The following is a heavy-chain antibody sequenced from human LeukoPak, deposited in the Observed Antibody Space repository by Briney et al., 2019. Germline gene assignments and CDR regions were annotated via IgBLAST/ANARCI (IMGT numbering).Heavy chain of an antibody. CDR1: GFTFSSYA. CDR2: ISGSGGST. D-gene: IGHD3-22*01. V-gene: IGHV3-23*01. CDR3: AKDPAQHYYDSSGFMGYFQH. J-gene: IGHJ1*01. Sequence: PGGSLRLSCAASGFTFSSYAMSWVRQAPGKGLEWVSAISGSGGSTYYADSVKGRFTISRDNSKNTLYLQMNSLRAEDTAVYYCAKDPAQHYYDSSGFMGYFQHWGQGTLVTVSS.